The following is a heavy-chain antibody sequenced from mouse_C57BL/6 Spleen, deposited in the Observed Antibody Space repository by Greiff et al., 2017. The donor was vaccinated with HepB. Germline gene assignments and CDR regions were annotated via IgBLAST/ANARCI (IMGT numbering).Heavy chain of an antibody. CDR3: ARYGFPAMDY. Sequence: EVRLVESGGGLVQPGGSLSLSCAASGFTFTDYYMSWVRQPPGKALEWLGFIRNKANGYTTEYSASVKGRFTISRDNSQSILYLQMNALRAEDSATYYCARYGFPAMDYWGPGTSVTVSS. V-gene: IGHV7-3*01. CDR2: IRNKANGYTT. CDR1: GFTFTDYY. J-gene: IGHJ4*01.